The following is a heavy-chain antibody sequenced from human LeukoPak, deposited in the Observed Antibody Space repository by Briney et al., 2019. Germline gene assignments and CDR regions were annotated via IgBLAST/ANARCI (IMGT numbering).Heavy chain of an antibody. CDR2: IYYSGST. J-gene: IGHJ3*02. CDR3: ARALGGGYCSSTSCYTAAFDI. V-gene: IGHV4-31*03. D-gene: IGHD2-2*02. CDR1: GGSISSGGYY. Sequence: SETLSVTCTVSGGSISSGGYYCSWIRQHPGKGLEWIGYIYYSGSTYYNPSLKRRVTISVDTSKNQFSLKLSSVTAADTAVYYCARALGGGYCSSTSCYTAAFDIWGQGTMVTVSS.